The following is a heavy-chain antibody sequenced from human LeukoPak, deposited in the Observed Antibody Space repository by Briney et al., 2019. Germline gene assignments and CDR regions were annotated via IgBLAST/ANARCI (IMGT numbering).Heavy chain of an antibody. CDR2: IKQDGSEI. V-gene: IGHV3-7*01. Sequence: GGSLRLSCAASGFTFSSYWMSWVRQAPGEGLEWVANIKQDGSEIYYVDSVKGRFTISRDNAKNSLYLQMNSLRAEDTAVYYCARGRIFGVVIYWGQGTLVTVSS. D-gene: IGHD3-3*02. CDR3: ARGRIFGVVIY. CDR1: GFTFSSYW. J-gene: IGHJ4*02.